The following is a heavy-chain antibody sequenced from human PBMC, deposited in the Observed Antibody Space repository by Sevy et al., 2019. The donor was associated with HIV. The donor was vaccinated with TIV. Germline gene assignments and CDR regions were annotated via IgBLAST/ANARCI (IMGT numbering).Heavy chain of an antibody. V-gene: IGHV3-48*02. CDR2: ISSSSSTI. J-gene: IGHJ3*02. CDR3: ARDSLYGSGSYWRLGAFDI. Sequence: GGSLRLSCAASGFTFSSYSMNWVRQAPGKGLEWVSYISSSSSTIYYADSVKGRFTISRDNAKNSLYLQMNSLRDEDTAVYYCARDSLYGSGSYWRLGAFDIWGQGTMVTVSS. CDR1: GFTFSSYS. D-gene: IGHD3-10*01.